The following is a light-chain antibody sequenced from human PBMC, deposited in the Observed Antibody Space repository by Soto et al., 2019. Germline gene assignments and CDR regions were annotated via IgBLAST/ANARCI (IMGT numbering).Light chain of an antibody. Sequence: EIVLTQSPGALSLSPGERATLSCWASESIGDYLAWYQQKPGQAPRLLIYGATMRTTGTPDRFSGAGSETHFTLAIRRLEPGDFAVYYCQQYGTSPAITFGQGTRLEIK. CDR2: GAT. V-gene: IGKV3-20*01. CDR1: ESIGDY. CDR3: QQYGTSPAIT. J-gene: IGKJ5*01.